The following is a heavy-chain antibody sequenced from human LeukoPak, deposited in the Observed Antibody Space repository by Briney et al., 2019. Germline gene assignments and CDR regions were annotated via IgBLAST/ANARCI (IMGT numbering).Heavy chain of an antibody. CDR3: GRWREYSSSSGGFDY. D-gene: IGHD6-6*01. V-gene: IGHV1-2*02. J-gene: IGHJ4*02. Sequence: ASVKVSCKASGYTFTRYYMHWVRQAPGQGLEWMGWINPNSGGTNYAQKFQGRVTMTRDTSISTAYMELSRLRSDDTAVYYCGRWREYSSSSGGFDYWGQGTLVTVSS. CDR1: GYTFTRYY. CDR2: INPNSGGT.